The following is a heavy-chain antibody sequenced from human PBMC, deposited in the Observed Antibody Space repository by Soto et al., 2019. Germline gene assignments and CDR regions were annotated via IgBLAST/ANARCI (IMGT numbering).Heavy chain of an antibody. CDR1: GLTFSSYS. D-gene: IGHD6-6*01. CDR3: AVGEVSRYYYYGMDV. CDR2: ISSSSSTI. V-gene: IGHV3-48*01. Sequence: EVQLVESGGGLVQRGGSLRLSCAASGLTFSSYSMNWVRQAPGKGLEWVSYISSSSSTIYYADSVKGRFPISRDNAKNSMYLKSNRLRAEDTAGYYCAVGEVSRYYYYGMDVWGQGTTVTVSS. J-gene: IGHJ6*02.